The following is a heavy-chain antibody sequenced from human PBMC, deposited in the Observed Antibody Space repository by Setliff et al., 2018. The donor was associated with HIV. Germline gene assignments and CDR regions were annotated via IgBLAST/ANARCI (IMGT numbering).Heavy chain of an antibody. D-gene: IGHD6-19*01. Sequence: KVSCKASGYTLLTYGISWVRQAPGHGLEWMGWISPYNGHTNYAQNFQGRVTMTTDTSTSRAYMELRSLRSDDTAAYFCARLGSGWSDSYYYAMDVWGQGTTVTVSS. V-gene: IGHV1-18*01. CDR3: ARLGSGWSDSYYYAMDV. J-gene: IGHJ6*02. CDR1: GYTLLTYG. CDR2: ISPYNGHT.